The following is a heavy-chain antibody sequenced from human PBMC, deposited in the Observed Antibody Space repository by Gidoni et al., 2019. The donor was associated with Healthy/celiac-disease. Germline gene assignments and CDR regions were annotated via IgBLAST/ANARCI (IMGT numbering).Heavy chain of an antibody. J-gene: IGHJ4*02. CDR2: MNPNSGNT. CDR1: GYTFTSYD. Sequence: QVQLVQSGAEVKKPGASVKVSCKASGYTFTSYDINWVRQATGQGLEWMGWMNPNSGNTGYAQKFQGRVTMTRNTSISTAYMELSSLRSEDTAVYYCARGFSGSYFNGYYFDYWGQGTLVTVSS. CDR3: ARGFSGSYFNGYYFDY. D-gene: IGHD1-26*01. V-gene: IGHV1-8*01.